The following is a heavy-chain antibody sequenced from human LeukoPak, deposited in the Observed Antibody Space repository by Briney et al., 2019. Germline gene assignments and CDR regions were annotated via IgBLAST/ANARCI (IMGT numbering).Heavy chain of an antibody. CDR3: AAGAVDNWNSGKLIDC. J-gene: IGHJ4*02. Sequence: GASVKVSFKVSGGSATYYVFSWVRQAPEQGLEWMGGIIPTFGSPNYAQTFQGRLTITADISTNTAYMELSNLRSEDTAVYYCAAGAVDNWNSGKLIDCWGQGTLVTVSS. D-gene: IGHD1-7*01. CDR1: GGSATYYV. CDR2: IIPTFGSP. V-gene: IGHV1-69*06.